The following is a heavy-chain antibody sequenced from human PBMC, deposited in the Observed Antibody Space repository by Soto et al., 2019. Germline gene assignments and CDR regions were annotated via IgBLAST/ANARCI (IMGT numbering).Heavy chain of an antibody. Sequence: QVQLQESGPGLVKPSQTLSLACSVTGYSMERSGDYWGWIRQLPGQGLEWLGYIFFSGTTYYNPSFKSRVIMSVDTSRNQFFLNLTAVTAADTGVYYCARELLAPTRGWFDPWGQGTLVRVSS. CDR2: IFFSGTT. D-gene: IGHD2-8*02. CDR3: ARELLAPTRGWFDP. J-gene: IGHJ5*02. V-gene: IGHV4-31*03. CDR1: GYSMERSGDY.